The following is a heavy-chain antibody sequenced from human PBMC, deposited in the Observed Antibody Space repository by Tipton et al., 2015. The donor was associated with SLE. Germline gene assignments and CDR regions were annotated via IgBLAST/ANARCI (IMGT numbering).Heavy chain of an antibody. CDR2: ISAYNRNT. D-gene: IGHD2-15*01. V-gene: IGHV1-18*01. CDR3: ARDLGGGYCEIGNSDF. Sequence: QLAQSGAEVKKPGASVKVSCKASVYTFISYGISWVRQAPGQGLEWMGWISAYNRNTNYGQKFQGRVTMTIDTSTNTAYMELTSLRSDDTAVYYCARDLGGGYCEIGNSDFWGQLTLVTVSS. J-gene: IGHJ4*02. CDR1: VYTFISYG.